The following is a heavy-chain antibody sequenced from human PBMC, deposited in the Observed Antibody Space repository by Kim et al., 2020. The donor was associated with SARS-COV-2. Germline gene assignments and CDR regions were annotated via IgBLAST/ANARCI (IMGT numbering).Heavy chain of an antibody. V-gene: IGHV3-9*01. CDR3: AKERQHTYGYKSYYYYAMDV. CDR1: GFGFGDYT. Sequence: GGSLRLSCAASGFGFGDYTMHWVRQAPGKGLEWVSGINWNSGSINYADSVKGRFTISRDNAKNALFLQMSSLRGEDTAFYYCAKERQHTYGYKSYYYYAMDVWGQGTTVTVSS. J-gene: IGHJ6*02. CDR2: INWNSGSI. D-gene: IGHD5-18*01.